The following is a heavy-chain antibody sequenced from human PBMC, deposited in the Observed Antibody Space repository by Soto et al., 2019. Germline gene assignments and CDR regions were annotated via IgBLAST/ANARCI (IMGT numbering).Heavy chain of an antibody. CDR3: ARMTSINSYYFDY. D-gene: IGHD2-2*01. CDR2: IYYTGST. Sequence: PSETLSLTCTVSGGSISSTNHYWGWIRQPPGKALEWIGNIYYTGSTYCNPSLKSRVTISVDTSKNQFSLKLTSVTAADTAVYYCARMTSINSYYFDYWGQGTLVTVSS. CDR1: GGSISSTNHY. J-gene: IGHJ4*02. V-gene: IGHV4-39*01.